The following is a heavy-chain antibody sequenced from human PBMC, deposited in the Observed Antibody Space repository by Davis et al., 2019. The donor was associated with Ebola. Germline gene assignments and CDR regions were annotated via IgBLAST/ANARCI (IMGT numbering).Heavy chain of an antibody. CDR2: MNPDSGHA. CDR1: GYTFISYD. CDR3: ARGIPLVRGLIYSGLDV. D-gene: IGHD3-10*01. J-gene: IGHJ6*02. Sequence: ASVKVSCKASGYTFISYDINWVRQATGQGPEWMGWMNPDSGHAAYAQKFEGRLTMTRDTSIGTAYMELSSLRSDDTAVYFCARGIPLVRGLIYSGLDVWGQGTTVTVSS. V-gene: IGHV1-8*01.